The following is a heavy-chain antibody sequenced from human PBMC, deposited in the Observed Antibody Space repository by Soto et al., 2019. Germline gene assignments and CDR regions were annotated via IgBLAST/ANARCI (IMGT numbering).Heavy chain of an antibody. CDR1: GGTFGSYA. CDR3: ARSQGSSTSLEIFYYYYYGMDV. J-gene: IGHJ6*02. Sequence: QVQLVQSGAEVKKPGSSVKVSCKASGGTFGSYAISWVRQAPGQGLEWMGGIIPIPGTANYAQKFQGRVTMAADETTSTAYLGMSSLRSEVTAVYYCARSQGSSTSLEIFYYYYYGMDVWCQGNTVTASS. D-gene: IGHD2-2*01. V-gene: IGHV1-69*01. CDR2: IIPIPGTA.